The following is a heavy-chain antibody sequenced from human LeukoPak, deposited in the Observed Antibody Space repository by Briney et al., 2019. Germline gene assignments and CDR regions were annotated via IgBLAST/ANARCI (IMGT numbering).Heavy chain of an antibody. CDR3: SRDRLGGLDY. CDR1: GFDFSTYA. D-gene: IGHD5-12*01. J-gene: IGHJ4*02. V-gene: IGHV3-21*01. Sequence: GGSLRLSCAASGFDFSTYAINWVRQAPGKGLEWVSSISTTSTYIFYADSLKGRFTISRDNAKNSVYLQMNTLRPEDTAVYYCSRDRLGGLDYWGQGTLVTVSS. CDR2: ISTTSTYI.